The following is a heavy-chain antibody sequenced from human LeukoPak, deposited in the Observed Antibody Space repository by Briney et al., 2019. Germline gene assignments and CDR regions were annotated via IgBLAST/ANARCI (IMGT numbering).Heavy chain of an antibody. Sequence: ASVKVSCKASGNSFMNYYVHWVRQAPGQGLEWMGTINPSGVGTNYAQKFQGRVTMTRETSTSTVCMELSSLRSEDTAVYYCTFQGHCSNVRCLHWGQGTLVTVSS. D-gene: IGHD2-8*01. V-gene: IGHV1-46*03. CDR3: TFQGHCSNVRCLH. CDR2: INPSGVGT. J-gene: IGHJ4*02. CDR1: GNSFMNYY.